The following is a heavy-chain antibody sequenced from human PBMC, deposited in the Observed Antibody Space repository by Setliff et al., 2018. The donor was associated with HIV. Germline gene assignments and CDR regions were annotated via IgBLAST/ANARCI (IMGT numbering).Heavy chain of an antibody. CDR1: GFTVSNNY. V-gene: IGHV3-30*03. Sequence: PGGSLRLSCAASGFTVSNNYMNWVRQAPGNGLEWVAVIASHGNWHDYAASVKGRFTISRDTSRNTLYLQMNSLRVEDSALYYCARENNFDYWGQGTLVTVSS. CDR3: ARENNFDY. J-gene: IGHJ4*02. CDR2: IASHGNWH.